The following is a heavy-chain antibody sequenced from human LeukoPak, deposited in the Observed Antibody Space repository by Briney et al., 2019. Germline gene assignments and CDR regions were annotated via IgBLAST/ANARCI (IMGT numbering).Heavy chain of an antibody. CDR1: GGSISSDDYY. CDR2: VRTSGTT. D-gene: IGHD4-17*01. CDR3: ARGLTFGHGAMFDY. V-gene: IGHV4-61*02. Sequence: SETLPLTCTVPGGSISSDDYYWTWMRQPAGKGLEWIGRVRTSGTTDFNPSLKSRVSISLDTSKNQFSLKLTSVTAADTAVYYCARGLTFGHGAMFDYWGQGTLVTVSP. J-gene: IGHJ4*02.